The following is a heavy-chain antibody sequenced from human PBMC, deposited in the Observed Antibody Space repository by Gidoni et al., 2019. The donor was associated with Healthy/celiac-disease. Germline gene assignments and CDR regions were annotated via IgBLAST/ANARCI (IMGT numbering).Heavy chain of an antibody. D-gene: IGHD3-3*01. CDR1: GFNFSSYG. Sequence: QVQLVESGGGVVQPGRSLRLSCAASGFNFSSYGMHWVRQAPGKGLEWVAVISYDGSNKYYADSVKGRFTISRDNSKNTLYLQMNSLRAEDTAVYYCAKDDFWSGYYTGLWDYWGQGTLVTVSS. J-gene: IGHJ4*02. CDR3: AKDDFWSGYYTGLWDY. CDR2: ISYDGSNK. V-gene: IGHV3-30*18.